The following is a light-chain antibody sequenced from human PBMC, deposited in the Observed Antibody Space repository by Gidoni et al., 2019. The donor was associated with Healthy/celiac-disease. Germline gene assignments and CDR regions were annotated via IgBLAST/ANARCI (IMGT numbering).Light chain of an antibody. CDR3: QAWDSSTGV. CDR2: QDS. J-gene: IGLJ3*02. V-gene: IGLV3-1*01. CDR1: KLGDKY. Sequence: SYELTQPPSVSGSPGQTASITCSGDKLGDKYACWYQQKPGQSPVLVIYQDSKRPSGIPERFSGSNSGHTATLTISGTQAMDEADYYCQAWDSSTGVFGGGTKLTVL.